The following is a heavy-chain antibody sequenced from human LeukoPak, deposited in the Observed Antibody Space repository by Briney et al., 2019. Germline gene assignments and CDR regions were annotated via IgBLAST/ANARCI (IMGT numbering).Heavy chain of an antibody. V-gene: IGHV4-38-2*02. CDR3: ARETSQKGAHYMDV. Sequence: SETLSLTCTVSGYSTNSAYYWGWIRQPPGKGLEWIGSIHHSGSTYYNPSLKSRFTISVDTSKNQFSLKLSSVTAADTAVYYCARETSQKGAHYMDVWGKGTTVTISS. J-gene: IGHJ6*03. D-gene: IGHD3-16*01. CDR1: GYSTNSAYY. CDR2: IHHSGST.